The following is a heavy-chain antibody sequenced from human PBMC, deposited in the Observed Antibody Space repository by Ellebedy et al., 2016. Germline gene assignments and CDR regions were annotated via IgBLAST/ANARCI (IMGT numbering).Heavy chain of an antibody. V-gene: IGHV3-30-3*01. J-gene: IGHJ4*02. D-gene: IGHD5-12*01. CDR3: ARDRGTETGDIGAY. CDR1: GFTFSSYG. CDR2: ISYDDGSNR. Sequence: GGSLRLXXAASGFTFSSYGIHWVRQAPGKGLEWVAFISYDDGSNRYYADSVKGRFTISRDNSKSTLYLHMDSLRAEDTAVYYCARDRGTETGDIGAYWGQGTPVTVSS.